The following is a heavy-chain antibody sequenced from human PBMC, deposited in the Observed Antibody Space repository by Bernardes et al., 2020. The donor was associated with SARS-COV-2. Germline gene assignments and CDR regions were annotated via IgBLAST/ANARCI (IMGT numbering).Heavy chain of an antibody. Sequence: ASVKVSCKASGYTFSAYYMHWVRQAPGQGLEWMGQINPNSGGTNYAQKFQGRVTMTRDTSISTAYMELSRLTSDDTAVYYCAGRMRDTGFDIWGQGTMVAVSS. CDR2: INPNSGGT. J-gene: IGHJ3*02. CDR1: GYTFSAYY. V-gene: IGHV1-2*06. D-gene: IGHD1-1*01. CDR3: AGRMRDTGFDI.